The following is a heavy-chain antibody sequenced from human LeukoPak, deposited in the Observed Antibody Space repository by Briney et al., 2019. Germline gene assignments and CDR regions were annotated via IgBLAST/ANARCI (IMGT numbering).Heavy chain of an antibody. V-gene: IGHV3-23*01. D-gene: IGHD4-17*01. J-gene: IGHJ4*02. Sequence: QPGGSLRLSCAASRFTFSSYAMSWVRQAPGKGLEWVSAISGSGGSTYYADSVKGRFTISRDSSKNTLFLQMNSLRAEDTAVYYCARDDGDYFDYWGQGILVTVSS. CDR3: ARDDGDYFDY. CDR1: RFTFSSYA. CDR2: ISGSGGST.